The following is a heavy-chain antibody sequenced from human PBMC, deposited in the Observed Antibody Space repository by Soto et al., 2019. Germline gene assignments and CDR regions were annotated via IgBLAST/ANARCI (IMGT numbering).Heavy chain of an antibody. CDR1: GGSISSYY. J-gene: IGHJ6*02. D-gene: IGHD3-10*01. CDR2: IYYSGST. Sequence: QVQLQESGPGLVKPSETLSLTCTVSGGSISSYYWSWIRQPPGKGLEWIGYIYYSGSTNYNPSLKSRVTISVDTSKNQFSLKLSSVTAADTAVYYCARGAGSRYYYYGMDVWGQGTTVTVSS. CDR3: ARGAGSRYYYYGMDV. V-gene: IGHV4-59*01.